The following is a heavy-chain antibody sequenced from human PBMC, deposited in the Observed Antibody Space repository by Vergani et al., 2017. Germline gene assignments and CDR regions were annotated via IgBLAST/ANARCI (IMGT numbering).Heavy chain of an antibody. J-gene: IGHJ6*02. Sequence: DVDLVESGGGFVQPGGSRRLSCAASGFTFDDYAMHWVRQAPGKGLEWVSLISWDGGSTYYADSVKGRFTISRDNSKNSLYLQMNSLRAEDTALYYCAKDSSSWYVGSNYYYYGMDVWGQGTTVTVSS. D-gene: IGHD6-13*01. CDR1: GFTFDDYA. CDR2: ISWDGGST. V-gene: IGHV3-43D*04. CDR3: AKDSSSWYVGSNYYYYGMDV.